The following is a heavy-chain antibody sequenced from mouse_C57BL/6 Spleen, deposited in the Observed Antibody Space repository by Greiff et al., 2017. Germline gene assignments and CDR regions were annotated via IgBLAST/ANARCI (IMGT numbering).Heavy chain of an antibody. CDR2: IYPGDGDT. J-gene: IGHJ1*03. CDR3: ARKTLGPNWYFDV. D-gene: IGHD4-1*01. CDR1: GYAFSSYW. V-gene: IGHV1-80*01. Sequence: QVQLQQSGAELVKPGASVKISCKASGYAFSSYWMNWVKQRPGKGLEWIGQIYPGDGDTNYNGKFKGKATLTADKSSSTAYMQLSSLTSEDSAVYCCARKTLGPNWYFDVWGTGTTVTVSS.